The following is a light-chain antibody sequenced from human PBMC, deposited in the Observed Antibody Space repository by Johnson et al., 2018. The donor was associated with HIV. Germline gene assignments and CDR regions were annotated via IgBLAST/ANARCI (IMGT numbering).Light chain of an antibody. CDR2: ENN. V-gene: IGLV1-51*02. CDR1: SSNIGNNY. J-gene: IGLJ1*01. Sequence: QSVLTQPPSVSAAPGQKVTISCSGSSSNIGNNYVSWYQQLPGTAPKVLIYENNKRPSWIPDRFSGSKSGTSATLGITGLQTGDEAVYYCGTWDSSLSAGNVFGTGTKVTVL. CDR3: GTWDSSLSAGNV.